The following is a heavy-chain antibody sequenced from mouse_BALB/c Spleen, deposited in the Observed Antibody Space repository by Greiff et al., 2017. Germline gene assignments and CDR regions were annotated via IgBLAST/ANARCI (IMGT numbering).Heavy chain of an antibody. CDR2: ISYSGST. Sequence: DVKLVESGPGLVKPSQSLSLTCTVTGYSITSDYAWNWIRQFPGNKLEWMGYISYSGSTSYNPSLKSRISITRDTSKNQFFLQLNSVTTEDTATYYCARGGIYDGYYFDYWGQGTTLTVSS. V-gene: IGHV3-2*02. CDR3: ARGGIYDGYYFDY. D-gene: IGHD2-3*01. J-gene: IGHJ2*01. CDR1: GYSITSDYA.